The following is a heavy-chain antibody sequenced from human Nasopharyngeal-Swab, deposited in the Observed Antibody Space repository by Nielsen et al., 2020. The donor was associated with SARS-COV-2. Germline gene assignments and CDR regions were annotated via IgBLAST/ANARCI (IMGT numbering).Heavy chain of an antibody. D-gene: IGHD6-13*01. V-gene: IGHV3-30*18. CDR1: GFIFSSYG. CDR3: AKVPGSSWVDAFDI. Sequence: GGSLRVSCAGSGFIFSSYGMKWVLQAPGKGLEWVAVISYDGSNKYYADSLKGRFTISKDNSKNTLYLQMNSLRAEDTAVYYCAKVPGSSWVDAFDIWGQGTKVTVSS. J-gene: IGHJ3*02. CDR2: ISYDGSNK.